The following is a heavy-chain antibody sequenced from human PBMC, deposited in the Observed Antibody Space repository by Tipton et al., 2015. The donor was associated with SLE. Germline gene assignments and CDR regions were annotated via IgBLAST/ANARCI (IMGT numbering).Heavy chain of an antibody. CDR1: GRSISRYY. CDR2: IFHSGNT. CDR3: AGDSQAFDY. Sequence: TLSLTCTVSGRSISRYYWNWIRQPPGKGLEWIGYIFHSGNTNYNPSLKSRVTISADTSKNQFSLKLTSVTAADTAVYYCAGDSQAFDYWVQGSLVTVSS. V-gene: IGHV4-59*01. J-gene: IGHJ4*02.